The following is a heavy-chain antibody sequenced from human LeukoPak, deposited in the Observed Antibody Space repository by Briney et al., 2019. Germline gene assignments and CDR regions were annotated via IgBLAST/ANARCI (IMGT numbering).Heavy chain of an antibody. CDR3: ARDRLEGMQELVYADY. V-gene: IGHV1-46*01. D-gene: IGHD2-8*01. CDR2: INPSGGST. Sequence: GASVKVSCKASGYTFTGYYMHWVRQAPGQGLEWMGWINPSGGSTSYAQKFQGRVSVTTDTSTSTVYMELRSLRSDDTAVYYCARDRLEGMQELVYADYWGQGTLVTVSS. CDR1: GYTFTGYY. J-gene: IGHJ4*02.